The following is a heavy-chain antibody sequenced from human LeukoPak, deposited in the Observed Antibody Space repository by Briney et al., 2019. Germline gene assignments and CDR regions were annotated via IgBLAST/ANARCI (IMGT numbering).Heavy chain of an antibody. CDR2: ISGSGGST. D-gene: IGHD2-8*02. CDR3: AKDGLVVYAATGDY. CDR1: GFTFSSYA. J-gene: IGHJ4*02. V-gene: IGHV3-23*01. Sequence: PGGSLRLSCAASGFTFSSYAMSWVRQAPGKGLEWVLAISGSGGSTYYADSVKGRFTISRDNSKNTLYLQMNSLRAEDTAVYYCAKDGLVVYAATGDYWGQGTLVTVSS.